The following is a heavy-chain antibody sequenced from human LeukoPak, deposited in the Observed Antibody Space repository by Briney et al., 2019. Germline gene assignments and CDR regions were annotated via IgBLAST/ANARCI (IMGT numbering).Heavy chain of an antibody. CDR3: ARLRGSYYGDYFDY. CDR1: GESFNRYY. V-gene: IGHV4-34*01. CDR2: INHSGST. Sequence: SETLSLTCAVYGESFNRYYWSWIPHPPGKGLEGIGEINHSGSTNYNPSLKSRVTISVDTSKNQFSLKLSSVTAADTAVYYCARLRGSYYGDYFDYWGQGTLVTVSS. D-gene: IGHD3-10*01. J-gene: IGHJ4*02.